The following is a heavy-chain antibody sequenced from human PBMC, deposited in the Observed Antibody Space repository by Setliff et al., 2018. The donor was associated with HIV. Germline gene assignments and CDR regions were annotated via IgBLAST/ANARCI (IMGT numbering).Heavy chain of an antibody. CDR2: ISVYNGNT. CDR3: AGARGAGTFDI. CDR1: GYTFTSYG. V-gene: IGHV1-18*01. J-gene: IGHJ3*02. D-gene: IGHD6-13*01. Sequence: ASVKVSCKASGYTFTSYGVWWVRQAPGQGLEWMGWISVYNGNTNYAQSLQGRVTMTTDTSTTTVYMELRSPRSDDTAFYYCAGARGAGTFDIWGQGTSVTVSS.